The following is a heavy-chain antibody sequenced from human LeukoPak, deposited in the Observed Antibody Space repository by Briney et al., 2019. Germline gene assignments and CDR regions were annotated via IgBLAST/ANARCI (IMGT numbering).Heavy chain of an antibody. CDR2: ISGSGGST. J-gene: IGHJ4*02. CDR3: AKGEEGLLWFGELLSSFDY. CDR1: GFTFDDYA. D-gene: IGHD3-10*01. V-gene: IGHV3-23*01. Sequence: TGGSLRLSCAASGFTFDDYAMHWVRQAPGKGLEWVSLISGSGGSTYYADSVKGRFTISRDNSKNTLYLQMNSLRAEDTAVYYCAKGEEGLLWFGELLSSFDYWGQGTLVTVSS.